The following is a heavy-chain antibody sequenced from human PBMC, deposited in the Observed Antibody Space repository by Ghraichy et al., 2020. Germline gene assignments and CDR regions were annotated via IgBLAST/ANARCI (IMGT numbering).Heavy chain of an antibody. D-gene: IGHD4/OR15-4a*01. Sequence: SGPTLVKPTETLTLTCAFSGFSLSTPGMCVSWIRQPPGKALEWLARIDSDNDKYYRTSLRTRLTISKDTSKKQVVLTMTNMDLVDTATYYCARMCSVTSPSDSWGQGTLVTVSS. V-gene: IGHV2-70*11. CDR2: IDSDNDK. CDR3: ARMCSVTSPSDS. J-gene: IGHJ4*02. CDR1: GFSLSTPGMC.